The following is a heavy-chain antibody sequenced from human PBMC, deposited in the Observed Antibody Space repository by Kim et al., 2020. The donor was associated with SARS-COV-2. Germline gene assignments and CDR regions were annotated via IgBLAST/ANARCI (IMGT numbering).Heavy chain of an antibody. Sequence: GGSLRLSCAASGFSFSTYDMSWVRQAPEKGLEWVSAITGRDGSTFYADSVKARFIISRDNSRNTLFLQLNSLRAEDTALYYCARESSRRADYWGQGTLVTVSS. CDR3: ARESSRRADY. CDR1: GFSFSTYD. J-gene: IGHJ4*02. CDR2: ITGRDGST. D-gene: IGHD2-2*01. V-gene: IGHV3-23*01.